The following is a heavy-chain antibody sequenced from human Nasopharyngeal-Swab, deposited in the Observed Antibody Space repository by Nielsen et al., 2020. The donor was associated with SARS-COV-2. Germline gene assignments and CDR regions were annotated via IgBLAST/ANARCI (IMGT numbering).Heavy chain of an antibody. J-gene: IGHJ6*02. D-gene: IGHD3-3*01. CDR3: AREYYDFWSGYIDYYYGMDV. CDR2: IWYDGSNK. Sequence: GESLKISCAASGFTFSSYGMHWVRQAPGKGLEWVAVIWYDGSNKYYADSVKGRFTISRDNSKNTLYLQMNSLRAEDTAVYYCAREYYDFWSGYIDYYYGMDVWGQGTTVTVSS. CDR1: GFTFSSYG. V-gene: IGHV3-33*01.